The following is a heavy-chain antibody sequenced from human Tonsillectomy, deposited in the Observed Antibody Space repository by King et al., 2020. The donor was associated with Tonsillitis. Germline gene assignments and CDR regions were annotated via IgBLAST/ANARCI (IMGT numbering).Heavy chain of an antibody. J-gene: IGHJ6*02. CDR2: ISYDGSNK. V-gene: IGHV3-30*04. CDR1: GFTFSNNA. Sequence: VQLVQSGGGVVQPGRSLRLSCAASGFTFSNNAMHWVRQAPGRGLEWVALISYDGSNKYYADSLKGRFTISRDNSKNTLYLQVKSLRAEDTAVYYCAREGRGFFVAATYAMDVWGQGTTVIVSS. CDR3: AREGRGFFVAATYAMDV. D-gene: IGHD2-21*02.